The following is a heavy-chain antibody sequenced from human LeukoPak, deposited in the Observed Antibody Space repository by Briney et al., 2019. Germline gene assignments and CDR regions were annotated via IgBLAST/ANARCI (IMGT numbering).Heavy chain of an antibody. D-gene: IGHD3-10*01. Sequence: GGSLRLSCAVSGVTVSSTDMSWVRQAPGKGLEWVAVISYDGSNKYYADSVKGRFTISRDNSKNTLYLQMNSLRAEDTAVYYCARGAEAMVRGGGGYWGQGTLVTVSS. CDR2: ISYDGSNK. CDR3: ARGAEAMVRGGGGY. V-gene: IGHV3-30-3*01. J-gene: IGHJ4*02. CDR1: GVTVSSTD.